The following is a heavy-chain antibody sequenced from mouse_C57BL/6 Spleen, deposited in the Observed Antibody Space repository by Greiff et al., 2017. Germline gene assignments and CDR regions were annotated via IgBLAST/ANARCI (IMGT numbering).Heavy chain of an antibody. CDR1: GFTFSDYY. CDR2: INYDGSRT. Sequence: EVNVVDSEGGLVQPGRSLKLSCTASGFTFSDYYMAWVRQVPEKGLEWVANINYDGSRTYYLDSLKSRFIISRDNAKNILYLQMSSLKSDDTATYYCARDNGDDTGWFAYWGQGTLVTVSA. D-gene: IGHD2-2*01. V-gene: IGHV5-16*01. CDR3: ARDNGDDTGWFAY. J-gene: IGHJ3*01.